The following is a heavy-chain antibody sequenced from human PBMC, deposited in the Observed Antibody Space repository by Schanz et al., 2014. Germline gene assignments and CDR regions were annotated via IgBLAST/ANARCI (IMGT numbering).Heavy chain of an antibody. CDR2: IRYNGINE. Sequence: VRLLESGGGLVQPGGSLRLSCVGSGFTFGSYAMNWVRQAPGKGLEWVAFIRYNGINEYYADSVKGRFTISRDNSKNTLYLQMNSLRAEDTAVYYCAKDLPSDYYIAYWGQGTLVTVSS. CDR3: AKDLPSDYYIAY. D-gene: IGHD3-22*01. CDR1: GFTFGSYA. V-gene: IGHV3-30*02. J-gene: IGHJ4*02.